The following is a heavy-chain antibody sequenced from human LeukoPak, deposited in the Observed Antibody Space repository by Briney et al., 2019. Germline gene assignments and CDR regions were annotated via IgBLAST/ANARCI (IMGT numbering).Heavy chain of an antibody. J-gene: IGHJ6*03. D-gene: IGHD3-3*01. CDR2: IYYSGST. CDR3: ARGATTSYYDFWSGFPGGTRYYYYYMDV. V-gene: IGHV4-39*01. CDR1: GGSISSSSYY. Sequence: TSETLSLTCTVSGGSISSSSYYWGWIRQPPGKGLEWIGSIYYSGSTYYNPSLKSRVTISVDTSKNQFSLKLSSVTAADTAVYYCARGATTSYYDFWSGFPGGTRYYYYYMDVWGKGTTVTVSS.